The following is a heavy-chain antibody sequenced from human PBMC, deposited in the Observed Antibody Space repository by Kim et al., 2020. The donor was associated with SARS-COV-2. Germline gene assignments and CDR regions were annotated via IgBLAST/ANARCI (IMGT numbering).Heavy chain of an antibody. J-gene: IGHJ6*03. V-gene: IGHV3-30-3*01. CDR1: GFTFSSYA. CDR3: ARGARGHYYYMDV. Sequence: LRLSCAASGFTFSSYAMHWVRQAPGKGLEWVAVISYDGSNKYYADSVKGRFTISRDNSKNTLYLQMNSLRAEDTAVYYCARGARGHYYYMDVWGKGTT. CDR2: ISYDGSNK. D-gene: IGHD3-10*01.